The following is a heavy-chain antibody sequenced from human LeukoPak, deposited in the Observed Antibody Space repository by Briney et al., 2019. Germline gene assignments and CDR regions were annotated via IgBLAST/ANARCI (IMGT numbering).Heavy chain of an antibody. CDR1: GFTFSSYW. CDR2: INGEGSST. Sequence: GGSLRLSCAASGFTFSSYWMNWVRQAPGKGLVWVSRINGEGSSTNYADSVKGRFTISRDNAKNTLYLQLNSLRAEDTAIYYCARSQGPYDYWGQGTLVTVSS. V-gene: IGHV3-74*01. J-gene: IGHJ4*02. CDR3: ARSQGPYDY.